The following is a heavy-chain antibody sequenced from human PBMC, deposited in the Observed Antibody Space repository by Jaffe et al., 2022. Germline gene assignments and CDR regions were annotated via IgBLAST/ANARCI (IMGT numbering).Heavy chain of an antibody. V-gene: IGHV1-69*01. CDR2: IIPIFGTA. CDR1: GGTFSSYA. Sequence: QVQLVQSGAEVKKPGSSVKVSCKASGGTFSSYAISWVRQAPGQGLEWMGGIIPIFGTANYAQKFQGRVTITADESTSTAYMELSSLRSEDTAVYYCARDQEYSGYGYYYYYYMDVWGKGTTVTVSS. CDR3: ARDQEYSGYGYYYYYYMDV. J-gene: IGHJ6*03. D-gene: IGHD5-12*01.